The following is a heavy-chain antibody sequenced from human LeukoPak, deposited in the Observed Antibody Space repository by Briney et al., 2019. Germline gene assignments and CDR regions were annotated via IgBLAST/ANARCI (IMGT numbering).Heavy chain of an antibody. J-gene: IGHJ3*02. CDR3: AKDPPTVMANAFHI. D-gene: IGHD5-18*01. V-gene: IGHV3-23*01. CDR1: GFTFSSYS. Sequence: GGSLRLSCAASGFTFSSYSMNWVRQAPGKGLEWVSTVYGNGGDTKYVDSVKGRFTISRDNSKNTLYLQMNSLRADDTAVYSCAKDPPTVMANAFHIWGQGTMVTVS. CDR2: VYGNGGDT.